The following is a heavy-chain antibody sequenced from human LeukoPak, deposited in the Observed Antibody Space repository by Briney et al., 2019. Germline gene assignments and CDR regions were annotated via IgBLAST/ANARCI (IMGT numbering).Heavy chain of an antibody. D-gene: IGHD4-23*01. Sequence: SETLSLTCIVSGYSISSDYYWGWIRQPPGKGLEWIGSIYHSGSTYYNPSRKSRVTISVDTSKHQFSLKLGSVTAADTAVYYCARAPNAGGNGAFDIWGQGTMVTVSS. CDR1: GYSISSDYY. V-gene: IGHV4-38-2*02. CDR3: ARAPNAGGNGAFDI. J-gene: IGHJ3*02. CDR2: IYHSGST.